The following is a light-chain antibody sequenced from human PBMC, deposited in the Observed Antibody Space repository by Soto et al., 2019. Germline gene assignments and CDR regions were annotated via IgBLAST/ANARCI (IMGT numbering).Light chain of an antibody. V-gene: IGKV3-11*01. Sequence: DIVLTHSPATLSLSPRQTATLSCRSSQSVSSYLAWYQQKAGQAPRLLIYEGSNRATGIPSRFSGSGSGTYFTLTISGLEPEDCAVYCCQQRINWSWTFGQGTKVDIK. CDR2: EGS. CDR3: QQRINWSWT. J-gene: IGKJ1*01. CDR1: QSVSSY.